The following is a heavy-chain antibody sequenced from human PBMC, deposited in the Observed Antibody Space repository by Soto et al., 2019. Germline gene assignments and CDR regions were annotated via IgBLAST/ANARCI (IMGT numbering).Heavy chain of an antibody. V-gene: IGHV3-23*01. D-gene: IGHD6-13*01. CDR1: GFTFSSYA. Sequence: EAQLLESGGGLVQPGGSLRLSCAASGFTFSSYAMSWVRQAPGKGLEWVSAISGSGGSTYYADSVKGRFTISRDNSKNTLYLQMNSLRAEDTAVYYCAKVPSEWQQLVLGWFDPWGQGTLVTVSS. J-gene: IGHJ5*02. CDR2: ISGSGGST. CDR3: AKVPSEWQQLVLGWFDP.